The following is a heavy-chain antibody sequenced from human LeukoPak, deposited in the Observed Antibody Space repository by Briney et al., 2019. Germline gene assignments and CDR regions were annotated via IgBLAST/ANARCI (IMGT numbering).Heavy chain of an antibody. Sequence: SVKVSCKASGGTFSSYAISWVRQAPGQGLEWMGGIIPIFGAANYAQKFQGRVTITADKSTSTAYMELSSLRSEDTAVYYCALMSGYSSWAVDDWGQGTLVTVSS. V-gene: IGHV1-69*06. CDR2: IIPIFGAA. J-gene: IGHJ4*02. D-gene: IGHD3-3*01. CDR1: GGTFSSYA. CDR3: ALMSGYSSWAVDD.